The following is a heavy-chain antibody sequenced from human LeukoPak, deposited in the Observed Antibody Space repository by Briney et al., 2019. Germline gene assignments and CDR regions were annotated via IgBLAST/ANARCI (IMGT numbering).Heavy chain of an antibody. J-gene: IGHJ4*02. Sequence: KPSETLSLTCTVSGGSVSSSAYYWGWIRQPPEKGLEWIGNVYYSGSTYYNPSLKSRVTISIDTSKNQFSLKLSSVTAADTAVYYCARDGRFPPEVLPRYFDSWGQGTLVTVSS. CDR2: VYYSGST. CDR3: ARDGRFPPEVLPRYFDS. D-gene: IGHD1-14*01. CDR1: GGSVSSSAYY. V-gene: IGHV4-39*07.